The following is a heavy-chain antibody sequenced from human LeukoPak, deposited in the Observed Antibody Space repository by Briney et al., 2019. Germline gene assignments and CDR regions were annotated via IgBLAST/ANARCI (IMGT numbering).Heavy chain of an antibody. J-gene: IGHJ4*02. V-gene: IGHV3-15*01. CDR3: TTFLRGSYYPLRSDY. CDR1: GFTFSNAW. D-gene: IGHD1-26*01. CDR2: IKSKTDGGTT. Sequence: GGSLRLSCAASGFTFSNAWMSWVRQAPGKGLEWVGRIKSKTDGGTTDYAAPVKGRFTISRDDSKNTLYLQMNSLKTEDTAVYYCTTFLRGSYYPLRSDYWGRGTLVTVSS.